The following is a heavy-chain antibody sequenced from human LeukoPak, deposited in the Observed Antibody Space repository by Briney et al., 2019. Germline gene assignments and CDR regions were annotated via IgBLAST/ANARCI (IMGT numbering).Heavy chain of an antibody. CDR2: IYYSGST. CDR3: ARTGTFYCHDAFDI. Sequence: SETLSLTCTVSGGSISSYYWSWIRQPPGKGLEWIGYIYYSGSTNYNPSLKSRVTISVDTSKNQFSLKLSSVTAADTAVYYCARTGTFYCHDAFDIWGQGTMVTVSS. J-gene: IGHJ3*02. CDR1: GGSISSYY. V-gene: IGHV4-59*01. D-gene: IGHD1-14*01.